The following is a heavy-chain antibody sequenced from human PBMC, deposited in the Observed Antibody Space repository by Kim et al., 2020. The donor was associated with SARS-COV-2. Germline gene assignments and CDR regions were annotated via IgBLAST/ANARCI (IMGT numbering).Heavy chain of an antibody. CDR1: GGSISSYY. D-gene: IGHD3-22*01. J-gene: IGHJ4*02. CDR3: ARHSSGYFY. V-gene: IGHV4-59*08. CDR2: IYYSGST. Sequence: SETLSLTCTVSGGSISSYYWSWIRQPPGKGLEWIGYIYYSGSTNYNPSLKSRVTISVDTSKNQFSLKLSSVTAADTAVYYCARHSSGYFYWGQGTLVTVSS.